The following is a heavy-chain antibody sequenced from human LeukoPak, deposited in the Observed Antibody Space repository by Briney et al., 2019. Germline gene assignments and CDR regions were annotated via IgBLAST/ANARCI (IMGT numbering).Heavy chain of an antibody. CDR3: ARRKWRGIIITNYFDY. CDR1: GGSISSSNW. D-gene: IGHD3-10*01. Sequence: SGTLSLTCAVSGGSISSSNWWSWVRQPPGKGLEWIGEIYHGGSTNYNPSLKSRVTISVDKSKNQFSLKLSSVTAADTAVYYCARRKWRGIIITNYFDYWGQGTLVTVSS. V-gene: IGHV4-4*02. CDR2: IYHGGST. J-gene: IGHJ4*02.